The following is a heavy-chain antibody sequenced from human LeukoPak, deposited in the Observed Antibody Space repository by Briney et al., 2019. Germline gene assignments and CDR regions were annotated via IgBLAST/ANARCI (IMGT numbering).Heavy chain of an antibody. D-gene: IGHD7-27*01. CDR2: ISSNGGST. J-gene: IGHJ4*02. CDR1: GFTFSSYA. V-gene: IGHV3-64*01. CDR3: ARDANWGSPLYYFDY. Sequence: PGGSLRLSCAASGFTFSSYAMRWVRQAPGKGLEYVSAISSNGGSTYYANSVKGRFTISRDNSKNTLYLQMGSLRAEDMAVYYCARDANWGSPLYYFDYWGQGTLVTVSS.